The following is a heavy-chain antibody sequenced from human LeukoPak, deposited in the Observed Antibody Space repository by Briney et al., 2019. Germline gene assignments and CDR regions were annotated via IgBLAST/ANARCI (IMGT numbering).Heavy chain of an antibody. CDR1: GGSISSYY. V-gene: IGHV4-59*12. J-gene: IGHJ4*02. CDR2: IYYSGST. Sequence: SETLSLTCTVSGGSISSYYWSWIRQPPGKGLEWIGYIYYSGSTNYNPSLKSRVTISVDTSKNQFSLKLSSVTAADTAVYYCARGGSRKWLRLGAVFDYWGQGTLVTVSS. CDR3: ARGGSRKWLRLGAVFDY. D-gene: IGHD5-12*01.